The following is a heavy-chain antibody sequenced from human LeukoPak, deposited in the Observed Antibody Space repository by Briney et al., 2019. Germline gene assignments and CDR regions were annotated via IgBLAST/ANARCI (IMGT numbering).Heavy chain of an antibody. CDR2: INHSGST. V-gene: IGHV4-34*01. J-gene: IGHJ5*02. Sequence: SETLSLTCAVYGGSFSGYYWSWIRQPPGKGLEWIGEINHSGSTNYNPSLKSRVTISVDTSKNQFSLKLSSVTAADTAVYYCARERLRPANWFDPWGQGTLVTVSS. D-gene: IGHD2-2*01. CDR1: GGSFSGYY. CDR3: ARERLRPANWFDP.